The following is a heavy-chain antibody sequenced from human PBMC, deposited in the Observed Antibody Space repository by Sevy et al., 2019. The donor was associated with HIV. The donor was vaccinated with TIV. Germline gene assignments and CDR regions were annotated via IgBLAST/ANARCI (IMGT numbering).Heavy chain of an antibody. CDR2: LSFGCGKI. J-gene: IGHJ4*02. CDR3: ARERRTRPHDY. Sequence: GGCLRLSCAVSGFNFNIYRMSWVRQAPGKGLEWVSTLSFGCGKINYADSVKGRFIISRDDSKNTLYLQMNSLRAEDTAVYFCARERRTRPHDYWGQGTLVTVSS. V-gene: IGHV3-23*01. D-gene: IGHD4-17*01. CDR1: GFNFNIYR.